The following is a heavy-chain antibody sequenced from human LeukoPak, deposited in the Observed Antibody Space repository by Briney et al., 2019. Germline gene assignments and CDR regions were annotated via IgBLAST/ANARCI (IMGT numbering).Heavy chain of an antibody. CDR3: ARDPNYYDSSGYGLG. V-gene: IGHV4-31*03. CDR2: IYYSGST. CDR1: GGSISSGGYY. Sequence: ASETLSLTCTVSGGSISSGGYYCTWIRQHPGKGLEWIGDIYYSGSTYYNPSLKSRVTISVDTSKNQFSLKLSSVTAADTAVYYCARDPNYYDSSGYGLGWGQGTLVTVSS. D-gene: IGHD3-22*01. J-gene: IGHJ4*02.